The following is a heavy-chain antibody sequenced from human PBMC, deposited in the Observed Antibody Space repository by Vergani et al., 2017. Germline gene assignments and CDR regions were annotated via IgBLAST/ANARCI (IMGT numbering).Heavy chain of an antibody. J-gene: IGHJ6*02. CDR3: ARDRLAQPYYYGMDV. D-gene: IGHD3-9*01. CDR1: GYTFTGYY. Sequence: QVQLVQSGAEVKKPGASLKLSCKASGYTFTGYYMDWVRQAPGQGLEWIGWINPNSGGTNYAQKFQGRVTMTRDTSISTAYMELSRLRSDDTAVYYCARDRLAQPYYYGMDVWGQGTTVTVSS. CDR2: INPNSGGT. V-gene: IGHV1-2*02.